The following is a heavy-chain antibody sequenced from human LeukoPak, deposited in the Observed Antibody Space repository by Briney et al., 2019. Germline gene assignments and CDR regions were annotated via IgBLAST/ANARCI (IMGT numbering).Heavy chain of an antibody. Sequence: SETLSLTCTVSGGSISSYYWSWIRQPAGKGLEWIGRIYTSGSTNYNPSLKSRVTISVDTSKNQFSLKLSSVTAADTAVYYCARVRRIVATIGAFDIWGQGTMVTVSS. J-gene: IGHJ3*02. V-gene: IGHV4-4*07. CDR1: GGSISSYY. CDR3: ARVRRIVATIGAFDI. CDR2: IYTSGST. D-gene: IGHD5-12*01.